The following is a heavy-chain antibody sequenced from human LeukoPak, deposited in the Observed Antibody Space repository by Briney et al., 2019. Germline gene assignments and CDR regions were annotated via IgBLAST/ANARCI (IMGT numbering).Heavy chain of an antibody. Sequence: PGGSLRLSCAASGFTFSSYAMSWVCQAPGKGLEWVSAISGSGGSTYYADSVKGRFTISRDNSKNTLYLQMNSLRAEDTAVYYCAKDWLQVTSPAAFDIWGQGTMVTVSS. J-gene: IGHJ3*02. CDR1: GFTFSSYA. V-gene: IGHV3-23*01. CDR3: AKDWLQVTSPAAFDI. D-gene: IGHD5-24*01. CDR2: ISGSGGST.